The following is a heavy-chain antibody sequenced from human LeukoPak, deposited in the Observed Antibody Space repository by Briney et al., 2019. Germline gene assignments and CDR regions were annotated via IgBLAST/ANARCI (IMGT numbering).Heavy chain of an antibody. CDR1: GGSFSGYY. V-gene: IGHV4-34*01. Sequence: SETLSLTRAVYGGSFSGYYWSWIRQPPGKGLEWIGEINHSGSTNYNPSLKSRVTISVDTSKSQFSLKLSSVTAADTAVYYSARGINTSIAAHFDYWGQGTLVTVSS. CDR3: ARGINTSIAAHFDY. CDR2: INHSGST. D-gene: IGHD6-6*01. J-gene: IGHJ4*02.